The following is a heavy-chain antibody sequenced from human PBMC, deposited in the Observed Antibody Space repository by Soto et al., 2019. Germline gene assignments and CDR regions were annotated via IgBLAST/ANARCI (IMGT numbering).Heavy chain of an antibody. CDR1: GFTFSSYA. J-gene: IGHJ2*01. CDR2: ISYDGSNK. V-gene: IGHV3-30-3*01. CDR3: ARPLWRNDYNWGYFDL. Sequence: QVQLVESGGGVVQPGRSLRLSCAASGFTFSSYAMHWVRQAPGKGLEWVAVISYDGSNKYYADSVKGRFTISRDNSKXPLYLQMNSLRAEDTAVYYCARPLWRNDYNWGYFDLWGRGTLGTVSS. D-gene: IGHD4-4*01.